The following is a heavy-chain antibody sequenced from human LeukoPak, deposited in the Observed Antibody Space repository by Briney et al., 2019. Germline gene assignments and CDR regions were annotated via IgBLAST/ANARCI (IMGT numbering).Heavy chain of an antibody. V-gene: IGHV1-3*01. CDR2: INAGNDNT. CDR1: GYTFTTFA. Sequence: ASVKVSCKASGYTFTTFAMHWVRQAPGQRLEWMGWINAGNDNTKYSQKFQDRVIITRDTSASTAYMELSSLRSEDTAVYYCARDPGPEMATPYGMDVWGQGTTVTVSS. D-gene: IGHD5-24*01. J-gene: IGHJ6*02. CDR3: ARDPGPEMATPYGMDV.